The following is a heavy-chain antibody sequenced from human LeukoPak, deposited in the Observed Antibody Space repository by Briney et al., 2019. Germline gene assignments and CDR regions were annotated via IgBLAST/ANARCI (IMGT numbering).Heavy chain of an antibody. Sequence: GGSLRLSCTASGFTFSDYGMHWVRQAPGKGLEWVAIIWYDGYNKYYADSVRGRFTISRDNSKNTLYLQMNNLRAEDTAVYYCAKGSGYNSALNNYWGQGTLVTVSS. V-gene: IGHV3-33*06. CDR2: IWYDGYNK. J-gene: IGHJ4*02. D-gene: IGHD6-19*01. CDR3: AKGSGYNSALNNY. CDR1: GFTFSDYG.